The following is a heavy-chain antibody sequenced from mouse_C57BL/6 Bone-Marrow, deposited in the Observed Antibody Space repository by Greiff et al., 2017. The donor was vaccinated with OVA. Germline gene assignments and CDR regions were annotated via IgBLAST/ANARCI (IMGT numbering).Heavy chain of an antibody. D-gene: IGHD2-4*01. CDR2: INSDGGST. CDR1: EYEFPSHD. J-gene: IGHJ3*01. Sequence: DVKLVESGGGLVQPGESLKLSCESNEYEFPSHDMSWVRKTPEKRLELVAAINSDGGSTYYPDTMERRFIISRDNTKKTLYLQMSSLRSEDTALYYCARNGDDYDWFAYWGQGTLVTVSA. V-gene: IGHV5-2*01. CDR3: ARNGDDYDWFAY.